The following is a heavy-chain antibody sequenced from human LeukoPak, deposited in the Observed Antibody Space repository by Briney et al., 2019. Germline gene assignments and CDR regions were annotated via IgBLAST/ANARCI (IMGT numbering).Heavy chain of an antibody. CDR2: ISSSSSYI. J-gene: IGHJ4*02. D-gene: IGHD4-17*01. CDR1: GFTFSSYS. CDR3: ARDMTTVTSFVCDY. Sequence: PGGALRLSCAASGFTFSSYSMNWVRQAPGKGLEWVSSISSSSSYIYYADSVKGRFTISRDNGKNSLYLQMNSLRAEDTAVYYCARDMTTVTSFVCDYWGQGTLVTVSS. V-gene: IGHV3-21*01.